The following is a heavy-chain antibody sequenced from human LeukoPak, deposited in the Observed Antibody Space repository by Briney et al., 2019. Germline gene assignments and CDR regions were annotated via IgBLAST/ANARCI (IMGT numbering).Heavy chain of an antibody. CDR1: GYSFTSYW. Sequence: PGGSLRLSCKGSGYSFTSYWIGWVRQMPGKGLEWMGIIYPGDPDTRYSPSFQGQVTISADKSISTAYLQWSSLKASDTAMYYCATSAASPYYYYMDVWGKGTTVTVSS. V-gene: IGHV5-51*01. CDR3: ATSAASPYYYYMDV. D-gene: IGHD6-13*01. CDR2: IYPGDPDT. J-gene: IGHJ6*03.